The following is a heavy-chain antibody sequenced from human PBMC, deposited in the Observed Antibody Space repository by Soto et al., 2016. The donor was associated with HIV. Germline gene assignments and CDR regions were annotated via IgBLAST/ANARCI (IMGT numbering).Heavy chain of an antibody. CDR1: GYTFTSYS. CDR3: ARDVGYGWSSFDY. Sequence: QVQLMQSGAEVKKPGTSVKLSCKPSGYTFTSYSIHWVRQAPGLGLQWMAIIDPSRGATTYSHQFQGRLTLTRDTSTSTVYMDLTSLRSEDTAVYYCARDVGYGWSSFDYWGQGALVHRLL. V-gene: IGHV1-46*01. CDR2: IDPSRGAT. D-gene: IGHD6-19*01. J-gene: IGHJ4*02.